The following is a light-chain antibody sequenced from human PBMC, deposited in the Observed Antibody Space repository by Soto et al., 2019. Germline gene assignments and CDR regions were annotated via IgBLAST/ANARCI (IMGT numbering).Light chain of an antibody. Sequence: QSVLTQPRSVSGSPGQSVTISCTGTSSDVGTYNFVSWYQQHPGKAPKLMIYDVNKRPSGAPDRFSGSKSGNTASLTISGLQADDEAEYHCCSYAGTDTFYGFGTGTRSPS. J-gene: IGLJ1*01. V-gene: IGLV2-11*01. CDR1: SSDVGTYNF. CDR2: DVN. CDR3: CSYAGTDTFYG.